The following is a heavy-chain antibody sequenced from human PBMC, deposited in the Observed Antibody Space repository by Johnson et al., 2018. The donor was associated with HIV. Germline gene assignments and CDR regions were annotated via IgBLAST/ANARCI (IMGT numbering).Heavy chain of an antibody. CDR1: GFSFRSYG. V-gene: IGHV3-30*02. CDR2: IRYDGSNK. CDR3: AKEVPDKFDV. J-gene: IGHJ3*01. Sequence: QVQLVESGGGLVQPGGSLRLSCAATGFSFRSYGMHWVRQGPGKGLEWMAFIRYDGSNKFYADSVKGRFTISRDNSKNTLYLQMNSLRPEDTALYYCAKEVPDKFDVWGQGTMVTVSS.